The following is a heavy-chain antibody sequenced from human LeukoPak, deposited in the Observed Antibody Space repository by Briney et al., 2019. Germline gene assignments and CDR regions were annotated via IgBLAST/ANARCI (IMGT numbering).Heavy chain of an antibody. CDR1: GLTFSNYW. Sequence: TGGSLRLSCAASGLTFSNYWMHWVRQAPGKGLEWVAVIWYDGSNKYYADSVKGRFTISRDNSKNTLYLQMNSLRAEDTAVYYCARGVGGSIAAPDYWGQGTLVTVSS. D-gene: IGHD6-6*01. J-gene: IGHJ4*02. CDR3: ARGVGGSIAAPDY. CDR2: IWYDGSNK. V-gene: IGHV3-33*08.